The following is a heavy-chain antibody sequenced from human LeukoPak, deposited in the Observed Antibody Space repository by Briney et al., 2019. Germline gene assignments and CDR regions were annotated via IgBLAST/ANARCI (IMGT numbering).Heavy chain of an antibody. J-gene: IGHJ5*02. CDR3: AGWGLLGYCSSTSCYAVDNWFDP. CDR1: GGTFSSYA. CDR2: IIPIFGTA. D-gene: IGHD2-2*01. V-gene: IGHV1-69*06. Sequence: SVKVSCKASGGTFSSYAISWVRQAPGQGLEWMGGIIPIFGTANYAQKFQGRVTITADKSTSTAYMELSSLRSEDTAVYYCAGWGLLGYCSSTSCYAVDNWFDPWGQGTLVTVSS.